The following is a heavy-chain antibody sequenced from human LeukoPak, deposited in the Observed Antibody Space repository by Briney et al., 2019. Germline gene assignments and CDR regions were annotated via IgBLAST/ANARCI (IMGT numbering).Heavy chain of an antibody. V-gene: IGHV3-11*01. J-gene: IGHJ3*02. CDR1: GFTFSDYY. Sequence: GGSLRLSCAASGFTFSDYYMTWIRQAPGKGLEWVSCITSSGSTIYYADSLKGRFTISRDNAKNSLYLQMNSLRAEDTAVYYCARGGSYLSAFDIWGQGTMVTVSS. CDR3: ARGGSYLSAFDI. D-gene: IGHD1-26*01. CDR2: ITSSGSTI.